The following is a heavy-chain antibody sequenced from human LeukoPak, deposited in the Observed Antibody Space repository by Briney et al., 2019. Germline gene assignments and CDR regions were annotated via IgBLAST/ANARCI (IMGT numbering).Heavy chain of an antibody. D-gene: IGHD6-19*01. Sequence: GGSLRLSCTASGFTFDDYAMHWVRQAPGKGLEWVSSISWNGGSIGYADSVKGRFTISRDDAKNSLYLQMNSLRPEDTPLYYCAKHIAPPSSGTFDYWGQGTLVTVSS. V-gene: IGHV3-9*01. CDR2: ISWNGGSI. J-gene: IGHJ4*02. CDR3: AKHIAPPSSGTFDY. CDR1: GFTFDDYA.